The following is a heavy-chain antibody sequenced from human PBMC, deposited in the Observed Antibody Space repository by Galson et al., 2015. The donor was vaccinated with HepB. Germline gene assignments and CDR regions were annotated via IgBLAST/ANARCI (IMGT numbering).Heavy chain of an antibody. CDR1: GGSISSGDYY. CDR3: ASSRGGPFMIVAEREAFDI. Sequence: TLSLTCTVSGGSISSGDYYWSWIRQPPGKGLEWIGYIYYSGSTYYNPSLKSRVTISVDTSKNQFSPKLSSVTAADTAVYYCASSRGGPFMIVAEREAFDIWGQGTMVTVSS. D-gene: IGHD3-22*01. V-gene: IGHV4-30-4*01. J-gene: IGHJ3*02. CDR2: IYYSGST.